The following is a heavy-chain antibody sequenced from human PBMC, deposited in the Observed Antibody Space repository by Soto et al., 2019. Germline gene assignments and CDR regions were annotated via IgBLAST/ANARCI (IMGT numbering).Heavy chain of an antibody. Sequence: GESLKISCKGSGYRFTSYWIAWVRQMPGKGLEWMGIIFPADSDTTYSPSFEGQVTISADKSINTAYLQWSSLEASDTALYYCARQAYYGSGTYYSDSWGQGTLVTVSS. CDR2: IFPADSDT. V-gene: IGHV5-51*01. CDR1: GYRFTSYW. D-gene: IGHD3-10*01. J-gene: IGHJ4*02. CDR3: ARQAYYGSGTYYSDS.